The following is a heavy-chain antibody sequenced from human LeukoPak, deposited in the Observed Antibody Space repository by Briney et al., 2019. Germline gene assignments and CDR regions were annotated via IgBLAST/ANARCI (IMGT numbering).Heavy chain of an antibody. CDR3: ARGPMDMPMAPYYYYGMDV. Sequence: GGSLRLSCTDSESTFSNYWMSWVRQAPGKGLEWLSYISGSGNAIYYADSVKGRFTVSRDNAKNSLDLQMNSLRAEDTAMYYCARGPMDMPMAPYYYYGMDVWGQGTTVTVSS. CDR2: ISGSGNAI. CDR1: ESTFSNYW. V-gene: IGHV3-11*01. J-gene: IGHJ6*02. D-gene: IGHD2-2*03.